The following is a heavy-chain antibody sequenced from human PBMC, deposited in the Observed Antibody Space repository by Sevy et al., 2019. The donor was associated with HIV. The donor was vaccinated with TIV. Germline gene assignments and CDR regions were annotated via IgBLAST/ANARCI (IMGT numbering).Heavy chain of an antibody. CDR2: IKQDMSEK. CDR1: GFTFSSYW. Sequence: GGSLRLSCAASGFTFSSYWMTWVRQAPGKGLEWVANIKQDMSEKYYADSVKGRFTISRDNARNSLYLQMDSLRAEDTAVYYCAKDVVAVVGDAFDVWGQGTMVTVSS. CDR3: AKDVVAVVGDAFDV. V-gene: IGHV3-7*03. J-gene: IGHJ3*01. D-gene: IGHD2-15*01.